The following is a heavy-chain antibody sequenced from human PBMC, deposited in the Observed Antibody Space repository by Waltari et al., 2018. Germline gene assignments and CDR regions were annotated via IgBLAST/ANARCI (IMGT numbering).Heavy chain of an antibody. J-gene: IGHJ3*02. CDR3: ASKVPPMITFGGVIVRGAFDI. CDR1: GGPISSSSYY. D-gene: IGHD3-16*02. Sequence: QLQLQESGPGLVKPSETLSLTCTVSGGPISSSSYYWGWIRQPPGKGPEWIGSIYYSGSTYYNPSLKSRVTISVDTSKNQFSLKLSSVTAADTAVYYCASKVPPMITFGGVIVRGAFDIWGQGTMVTVSS. V-gene: IGHV4-39*07. CDR2: IYYSGST.